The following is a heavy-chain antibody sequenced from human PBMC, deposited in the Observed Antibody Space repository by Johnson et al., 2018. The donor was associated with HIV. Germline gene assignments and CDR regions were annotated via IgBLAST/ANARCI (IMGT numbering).Heavy chain of an antibody. CDR2: ISNDGSNK. D-gene: IGHD4-23*01. Sequence: QVQLVESGGGVVQPGRSLRLSCAVSGFTLSTYGMHWVRQAPGKGLEWVAVISNDGSNKYYADSVKGRFTISRDNSKNPLYLQMNSLRAEDTAVYYCAKLRWAPRAFDIWGQGTMVTVSS. CDR3: AKLRWAPRAFDI. J-gene: IGHJ3*02. V-gene: IGHV3-30-3*02. CDR1: GFTLSTYG.